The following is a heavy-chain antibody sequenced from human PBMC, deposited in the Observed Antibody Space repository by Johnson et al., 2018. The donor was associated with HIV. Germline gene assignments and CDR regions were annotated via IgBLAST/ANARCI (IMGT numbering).Heavy chain of an antibody. Sequence: QMQLVESGGGVVQPGQSLRLSCAASGLTFSSYGMHWVRQAPGKGLEWVSVIYSGGNTNYVDSVKGRFTISRDNSKNTLYLQMNSLRAEDTAVYYCARDFATMIVVVPYAFDIWGQGTMVTVSS. V-gene: IGHV3-NL1*01. D-gene: IGHD3-22*01. CDR3: ARDFATMIVVVPYAFDI. CDR2: IYSGGNT. J-gene: IGHJ3*02. CDR1: GLTFSSYG.